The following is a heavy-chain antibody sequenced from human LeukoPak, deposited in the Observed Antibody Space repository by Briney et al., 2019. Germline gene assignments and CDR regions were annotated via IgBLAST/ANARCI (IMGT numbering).Heavy chain of an antibody. D-gene: IGHD4-11*01. Sequence: ASVKVSCKASGYTFTSYGISWVRQAPGQGLEWMGWISAYNGNTNYAQKLQGRVTMTTDTSTSTAYMELRSLRSDDTAVYYCARGPDDYTGYWYFDLWGRGTLVTVSS. J-gene: IGHJ2*01. CDR1: GYTFTSYG. V-gene: IGHV1-18*01. CDR2: ISAYNGNT. CDR3: ARGPDDYTGYWYFDL.